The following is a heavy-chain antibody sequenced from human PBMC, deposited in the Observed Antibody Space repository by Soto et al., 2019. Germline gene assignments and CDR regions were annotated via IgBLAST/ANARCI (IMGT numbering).Heavy chain of an antibody. CDR1: GFTFSSYA. J-gene: IGHJ4*02. CDR3: AKDQGQLAGFDY. D-gene: IGHD6-6*01. Sequence: EVQLLESGGGLVQPGGSLRLSCAASGFTFSSYAMSWVRQAPGKGLEWVSAISGSGGSTYYADSVKGRFTISRDNSRDPLYLKMTSLRAEDTAVYDCAKDQGQLAGFDYWGQGALVTVSS. V-gene: IGHV3-23*01. CDR2: ISGSGGST.